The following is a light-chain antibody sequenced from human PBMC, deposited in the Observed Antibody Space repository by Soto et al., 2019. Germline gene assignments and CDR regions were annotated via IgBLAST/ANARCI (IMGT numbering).Light chain of an antibody. CDR1: QSVSSY. V-gene: IGKV3-11*01. CDR3: QQRSNWPPT. Sequence: EIVLTQSPATLSLSPGERATLSCRASQSVSSYLAWYQQKPGQAPRLLMYDASNRATGIPARFSGSGSGTDFTLTISGLEPEDFAVYYCQQRSNWPPTFGPGTKVAI. CDR2: DAS. J-gene: IGKJ3*01.